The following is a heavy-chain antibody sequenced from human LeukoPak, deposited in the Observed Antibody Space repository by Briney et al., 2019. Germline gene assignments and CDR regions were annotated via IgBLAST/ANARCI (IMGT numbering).Heavy chain of an antibody. Sequence: SETLSLTCTVSGGSVSSGNYYWSWIRQPPGKGLEWIGYIYYSGSTNYNPSLKSRVTISVDTSKNQFSLKLSSVTVADTAVYYCARVGYGDHNYFDYWGQGTLVTVSS. CDR2: IYYSGST. CDR3: ARVGYGDHNYFDY. V-gene: IGHV4-61*01. CDR1: GGSVSSGNYY. J-gene: IGHJ4*02. D-gene: IGHD4-17*01.